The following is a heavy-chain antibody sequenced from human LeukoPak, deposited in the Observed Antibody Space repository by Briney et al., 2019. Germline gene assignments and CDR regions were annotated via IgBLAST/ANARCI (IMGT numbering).Heavy chain of an antibody. CDR2: IYYSGST. J-gene: IGHJ4*02. CDR1: GGSISSSSYY. D-gene: IGHD3-3*01. Sequence: PSETLSLTCTVSGGSISSSSYYGGWIRQPPGKGLEWIGSIYYSGSTYYNPSLKSRVTISVDTSKNQFSLKLSSVTAADTAVYYCARSAQDTIFGVVILATSIDYWAREPWSPSPQ. CDR3: ARSAQDTIFGVVILATSIDY. V-gene: IGHV4-39*01.